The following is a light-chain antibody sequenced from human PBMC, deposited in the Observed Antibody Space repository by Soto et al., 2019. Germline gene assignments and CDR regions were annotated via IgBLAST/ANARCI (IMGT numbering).Light chain of an antibody. Sequence: TELTQSKGTLSLSPRERATLSCRASQSVSSSYLAWYQQKPGQAPRLLIYGASSRASGRPDRFSGSGSGTDFTLTISSLEPEDFAVYYCQQRSNWPPWTFGQGTKVDI. CDR3: QQRSNWPPWT. CDR1: QSVSSSY. CDR2: GAS. V-gene: IGKV3D-20*02. J-gene: IGKJ1*01.